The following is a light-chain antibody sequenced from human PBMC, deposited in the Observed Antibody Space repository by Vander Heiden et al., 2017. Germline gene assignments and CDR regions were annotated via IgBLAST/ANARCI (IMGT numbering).Light chain of an antibody. CDR2: DAS. J-gene: IGKJ5*01. CDR1: QSVGTY. V-gene: IGKV3-11*01. CDR3: QQCRNWPIT. Sequence: IVLTQSPATLALSPGERATLPCRASQSVGTYLAWYQQKPGQAPRLLIYDASNRATGIPDRFSGSGSGTDFTLTISSLEPEDFAVYYCQQCRNWPITFGQGTRLEIK.